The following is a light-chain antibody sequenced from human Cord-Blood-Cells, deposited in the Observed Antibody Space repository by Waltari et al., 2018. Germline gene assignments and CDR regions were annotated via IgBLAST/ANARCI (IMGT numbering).Light chain of an antibody. CDR2: KAS. V-gene: IGKV1-5*03. CDR1: QSRSSW. CDR3: QQYNSYSLWT. Sequence: EIQMNQSPSTLSASVGDRVTITCRASQSRSSWLAWYQQKPAKATKILIYKASSLESGVPSRFSGSGSGTEYTLTISSLQPDDCAAYYCQQYNSYSLWTFGQGTKVEIK. J-gene: IGKJ1*01.